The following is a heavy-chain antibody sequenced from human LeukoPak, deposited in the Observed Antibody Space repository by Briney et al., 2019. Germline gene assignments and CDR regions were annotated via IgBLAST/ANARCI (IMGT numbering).Heavy chain of an antibody. CDR2: IYTSGST. CDR1: GGSISSGSYY. Sequence: SETLSLTCTVSGGSISSGSYYWSWIRQPAGKGLEWIGRIYTSGSTNYNPSLKSRVTISVDTSKNQFSLKLSSVTAADTAVYYCARSHSSSLPFDPWGQGTLVTVSS. V-gene: IGHV4-61*02. D-gene: IGHD6-6*01. J-gene: IGHJ5*02. CDR3: ARSHSSSLPFDP.